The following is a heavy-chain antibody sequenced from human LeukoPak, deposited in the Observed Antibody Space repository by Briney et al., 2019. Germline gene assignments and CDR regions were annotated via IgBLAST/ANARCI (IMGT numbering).Heavy chain of an antibody. J-gene: IGHJ4*02. CDR2: ISSSSSYI. V-gene: IGHV3-21*01. CDR3: AKDRSPLDYGDYDAAY. Sequence: GGSLRLSCAASGFTFSSYSMNWVRQAPGKGLEWVSSISSSSSYIYYADSVKGRFTISRDNSKNTLYLQMNSLRAEDTAVYYCAKDRSPLDYGDYDAAYWGQGTLVTVSS. CDR1: GFTFSSYS. D-gene: IGHD4-17*01.